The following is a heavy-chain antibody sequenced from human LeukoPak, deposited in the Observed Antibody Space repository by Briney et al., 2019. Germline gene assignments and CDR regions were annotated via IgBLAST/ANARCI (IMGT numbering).Heavy chain of an antibody. CDR1: GGSISSSNW. CDR2: IYHSGST. V-gene: IGHV4-4*02. J-gene: IGHJ4*02. Sequence: ASETLSLTCAVSGGSISSSNWWSWVRQPPGKGLEWIGEIYHSGSTNYNPSLKSRVTISVDKSKNQFSLKLSSVTAADTAVYYCARVSSGATTVDYWGQGTLVTVSS. D-gene: IGHD1-26*01. CDR3: ARVSSGATTVDY.